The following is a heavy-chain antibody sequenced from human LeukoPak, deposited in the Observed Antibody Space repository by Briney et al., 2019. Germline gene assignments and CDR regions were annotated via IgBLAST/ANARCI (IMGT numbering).Heavy chain of an antibody. CDR2: IYYSGST. D-gene: IGHD5-24*01. CDR1: GGSISSSSYY. V-gene: IGHV4-39*01. CDR3: ARHEVATSMNFDY. J-gene: IGHJ4*02. Sequence: SETLSLTCTVSGGSISSSSYYWGWIRQPPGKGPEWIVSIYYSGSTYYNPSLKSRVTISVDTSKNQFSLKLSSVTAADTAVYYCARHEVATSMNFDYWGQGTLVTVSS.